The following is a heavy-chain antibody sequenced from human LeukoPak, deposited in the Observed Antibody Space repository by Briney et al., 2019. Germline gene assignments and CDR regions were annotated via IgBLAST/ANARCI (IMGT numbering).Heavy chain of an antibody. CDR2: ISAYNGNT. D-gene: IGHD3-22*01. CDR1: GYTFTSYG. Sequence: ASVKVSCTASGYTFTSYGISWVRQAPGQGLEWMGWISAYNGNTNYAQKLQGRVTMTTDTSTSTAYMELRSLRSDDTAVYYCARVGPHSSGYYSSFDYWGQGTLVTVSS. J-gene: IGHJ4*02. CDR3: ARVGPHSSGYYSSFDY. V-gene: IGHV1-18*01.